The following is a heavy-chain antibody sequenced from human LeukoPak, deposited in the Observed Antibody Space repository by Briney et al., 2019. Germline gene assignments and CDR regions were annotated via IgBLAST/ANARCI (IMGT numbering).Heavy chain of an antibody. CDR1: GYTLIELS. J-gene: IGHJ4*02. CDR2: FDPEDGET. D-gene: IGHD6-19*01. Sequence: ASVKVSCKVSGYTLIELSMHWVRQAPGKGLEWMGGFDPEDGETIYAQKFQGRVTMTEDTSTDTAYMELSSLRSEDTAVYYCATAGYSSGWYYFDYWGQGTLVTVSS. CDR3: ATAGYSSGWYYFDY. V-gene: IGHV1-24*01.